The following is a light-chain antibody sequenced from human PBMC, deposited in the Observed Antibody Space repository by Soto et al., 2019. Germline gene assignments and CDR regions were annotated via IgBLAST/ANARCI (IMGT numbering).Light chain of an antibody. CDR1: SSDVGAYYS. Sequence: QSALTQPASVSGSPGQSITISCTGTSSDVGAYYSVSWYQHHPGKATKLIIYGVTNRPSGVSNRFSGSKSGNTASLTISGLQAEDEAVYHCSSYTIGSSHYVFGTGTKVTVL. V-gene: IGLV2-14*01. CDR3: SSYTIGSSHYV. J-gene: IGLJ1*01. CDR2: GVT.